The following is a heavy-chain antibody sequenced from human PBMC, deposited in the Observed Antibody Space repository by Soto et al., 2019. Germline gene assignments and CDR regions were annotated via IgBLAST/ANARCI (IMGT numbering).Heavy chain of an antibody. D-gene: IGHD6-6*01. V-gene: IGHV4-59*01. CDR1: GGSISSYY. CDR3: AGVSPYSSSSVDY. Sequence: SETLSLTCTVSGGSISSYYWSWIRQPPGKGLEWIGYTYYSGTTNYNPSLKSRVTISVAASKSQFSLKLSSVTAADTAVYYCAGVSPYSSSSVDYWGQGTLVTVSS. J-gene: IGHJ4*02. CDR2: TYYSGTT.